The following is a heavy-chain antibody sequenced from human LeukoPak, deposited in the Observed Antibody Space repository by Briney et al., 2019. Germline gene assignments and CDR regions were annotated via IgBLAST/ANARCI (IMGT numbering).Heavy chain of an antibody. D-gene: IGHD6-19*01. CDR3: ARSNGWYYFGY. J-gene: IGHJ4*02. CDR1: GGSISRYY. CDR2: IYYIGSP. V-gene: IGHV4-59*01. Sequence: PSETLSLTCTVSGGSISRYYWSWIRQPPGKGLEWIGYIYYIGSPNYNPSLKSRVTISVDTSKSQFSLKLSSVTAADTAMYYCARSNGWYYFGYWGQGTLVTVSS.